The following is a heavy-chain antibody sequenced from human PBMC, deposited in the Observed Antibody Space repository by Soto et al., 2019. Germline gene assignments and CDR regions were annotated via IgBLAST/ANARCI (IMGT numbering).Heavy chain of an antibody. CDR2: ISSYNGVT. Sequence: QVQLEQSGAELKKPGASVKVSCKASGYTFTDYYMHWVRQSPGQGLEWMGWISSYNGVTHYAPKLQGRVTKPRDTSINTAFMELIRLRSDDTAIYSCARGRVHDSGSDYPYWGLGTLVTVSS. D-gene: IGHD3-10*01. J-gene: IGHJ4*02. CDR1: GYTFTDYY. CDR3: ARGRVHDSGSDYPY. V-gene: IGHV1-2*02.